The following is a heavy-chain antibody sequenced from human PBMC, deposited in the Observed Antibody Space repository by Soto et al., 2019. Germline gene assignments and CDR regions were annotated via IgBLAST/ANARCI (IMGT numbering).Heavy chain of an antibody. CDR2: IYYSGST. Sequence: QVQLQESGPGLVKPSETLSLTRTVSGGSISSYYWSWIRQPPGKGLEWIGYIYYSGSTNYNPSLKSRVTISVDTSKNQFSLKLSSVTAADTAVYYCARGGGWLQPIDYWGQGTLVTVSS. CDR3: ARGGGWLQPIDY. J-gene: IGHJ4*02. CDR1: GGSISSYY. D-gene: IGHD5-12*01. V-gene: IGHV4-59*01.